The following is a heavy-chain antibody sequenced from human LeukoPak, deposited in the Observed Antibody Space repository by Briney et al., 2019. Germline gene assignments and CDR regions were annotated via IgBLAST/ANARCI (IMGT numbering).Heavy chain of an antibody. CDR3: ARTRDAGYFDY. Sequence: SETLSLTCTVSGGSTTSYYWSWIRQPPGKGLEWIGYIYYSGSTNYNPSLKSRITISVDTSKNQFSLKLSSVTAADTAVYYCARTRDAGYFDYWGQGTLVTVSS. V-gene: IGHV4-59*01. CDR1: GGSTTSYY. J-gene: IGHJ4*02. CDR2: IYYSGST.